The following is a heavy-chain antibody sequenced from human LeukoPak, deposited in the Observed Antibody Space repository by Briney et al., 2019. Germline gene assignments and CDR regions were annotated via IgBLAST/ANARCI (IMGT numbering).Heavy chain of an antibody. J-gene: IGHJ4*02. CDR2: ISGGGGSST. Sequence: GGSLRLSCAASGFTFSSYAMSWVRQAPGKGLEWVSAISGGGGSSTYYADSVKGRFTISRDTSKNTLYLQMNSLRAEDTAIYYCANSAAVGTFYWSQGTLVTVSS. V-gene: IGHV3-23*01. CDR3: ANSAAVGTFY. D-gene: IGHD6-13*01. CDR1: GFTFSSYA.